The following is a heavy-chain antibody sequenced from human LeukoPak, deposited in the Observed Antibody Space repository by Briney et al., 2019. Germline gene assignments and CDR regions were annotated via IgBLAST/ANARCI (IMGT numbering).Heavy chain of an antibody. J-gene: IGHJ4*02. Sequence: SETLSLTCAVYGGSFSGYYWSWIRQPPGKGLEWIGEINRSGNTNYNSSLKRRVTISVDTSKNQFSLKLSSVTAADTAVYYCARVKYDIYDYWGQGTLVTVSS. CDR1: GGSFSGYY. D-gene: IGHD3-9*01. V-gene: IGHV4-34*01. CDR2: INRSGNT. CDR3: ARVKYDIYDY.